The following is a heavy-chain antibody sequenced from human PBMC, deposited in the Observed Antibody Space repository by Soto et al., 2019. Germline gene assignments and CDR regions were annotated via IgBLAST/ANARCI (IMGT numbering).Heavy chain of an antibody. D-gene: IGHD6-25*01. CDR3: ARDRGAAARAHWFDP. CDR2: IYYSGST. CDR1: GGSISSGDYY. V-gene: IGHV4-30-4*01. J-gene: IGHJ5*02. Sequence: LSXSCTFSGGSISSGDYYWSWIRRPPGKCLEWIGYIYYSGSTYYNPSLRSRVMISVGTSKKQFSLQLSSVTAADTAVYYCARDRGAAARAHWFDPWGQGTLVTVSS.